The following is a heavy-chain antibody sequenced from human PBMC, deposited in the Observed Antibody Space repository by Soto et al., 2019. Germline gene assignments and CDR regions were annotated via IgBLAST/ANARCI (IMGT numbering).Heavy chain of an antibody. D-gene: IGHD2-2*01. V-gene: IGHV4-34*01. CDR3: GEGGCSSTTCFDL. J-gene: IGHJ2*01. Sequence: SETLSLTCAVYGGSFSGYYWSWIRQPPGKGLEWIGEINHSGSTNYNPSLKSRVTISVDTSRNQFSLKLSSVTAADTAVYYCGEGGCSSTTCFDLWGRGPLVPVSS. CDR2: INHSGST. CDR1: GGSFSGYY.